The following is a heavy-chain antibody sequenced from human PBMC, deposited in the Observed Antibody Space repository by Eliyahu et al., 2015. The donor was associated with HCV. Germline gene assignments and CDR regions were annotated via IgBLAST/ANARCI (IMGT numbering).Heavy chain of an antibody. CDR2: IKSKTDGGTT. Sequence: EVQLVESGGGLVKPGGSLRLSXAASXXPFXXXWMSRVRQAPGKGLEWIGRIKSKTDGGTTDYAAPVKGRFTISRDDSKSTLYLQMNSLKTEDTAVYYCTTGAPGGFDYYLDVWGQGTTVTVSS. J-gene: IGHJ6*03. CDR1: XXPFXXXW. D-gene: IGHD3-10*01. CDR3: TTGAPGGFDYYLDV. V-gene: IGHV3-15*01.